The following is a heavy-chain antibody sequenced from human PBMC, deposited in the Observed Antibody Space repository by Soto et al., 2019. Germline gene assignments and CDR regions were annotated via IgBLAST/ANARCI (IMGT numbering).Heavy chain of an antibody. Sequence: SETLSLTCSVSGDSISGYYWNWIRQPPGKGLEWIGYTYHTGTTNYNPSLKSRVTMSVDTSKNQFSLNLSSVTAADTAVYYCARLHIWTGYPADYWGQGTLVTVSS. CDR2: TYHTGTT. D-gene: IGHD3-9*01. V-gene: IGHV4-59*08. J-gene: IGHJ4*02. CDR3: ARLHIWTGYPADY. CDR1: GDSISGYY.